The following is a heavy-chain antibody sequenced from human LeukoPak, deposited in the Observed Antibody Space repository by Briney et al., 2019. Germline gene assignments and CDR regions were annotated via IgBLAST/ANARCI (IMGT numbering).Heavy chain of an antibody. J-gene: IGHJ4*02. CDR2: IYPADSST. V-gene: IGHV5-51*01. CDR1: GYSFTTYW. CDR3: ARHLDYGDDKYFDY. D-gene: IGHD4-17*01. Sequence: GESLKISCKASGYSFTTYWIGWVRQAPGKGLEWMGIIYPADSSTEYSPSFQGQVTISVDKSVNTAYLRWSRLKASDTATYYCARHLDYGDDKYFDYWGQGTLVTVSS.